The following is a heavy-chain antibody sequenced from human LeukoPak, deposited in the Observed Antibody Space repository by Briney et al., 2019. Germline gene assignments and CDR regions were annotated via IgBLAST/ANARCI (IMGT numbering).Heavy chain of an antibody. J-gene: IGHJ4*02. Sequence: GGSLRLSCAASGFTFSGYSMNWVRQAPGKGLEWVSYISSISSTIYYADSVRGRFTISRDNAKTSLYLQMNSLRAEDTAVYYCARESNEGYYDSSGYYYYRPFDYWGQGTLVTVSS. CDR1: GFTFSGYS. D-gene: IGHD3-22*01. CDR2: ISSISSTI. CDR3: ARESNEGYYDSSGYYYYRPFDY. V-gene: IGHV3-48*04.